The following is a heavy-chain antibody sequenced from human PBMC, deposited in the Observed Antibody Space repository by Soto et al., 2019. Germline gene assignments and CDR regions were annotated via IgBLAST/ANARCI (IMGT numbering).Heavy chain of an antibody. J-gene: IGHJ4*02. V-gene: IGHV2-5*02. CDR1: GFSLSTHGVG. CDR2: IYWDDDK. D-gene: IGHD2-15*01. CDR3: AHAMLYCTGGSCSTSFDS. Sequence: QITLKESGPTLVKPTQTLTLTCTFSGFSLSTHGVGVGWVREPAGKALEWLALIYWDDDKRYSASLNIRLTITKYTSKTQVLLTMPNMDPVDTATYYCAHAMLYCTGGSCSTSFDSWGQGTLVTVSS.